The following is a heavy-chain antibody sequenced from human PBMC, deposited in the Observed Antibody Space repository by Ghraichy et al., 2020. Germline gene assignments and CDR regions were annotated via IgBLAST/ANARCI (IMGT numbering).Heavy chain of an antibody. V-gene: IGHV3-21*01. CDR1: GFTFSSYS. CDR2: ISSSSSYI. J-gene: IGHJ6*02. CDR3: ARDWYSSSYYVGYYYYYGMDV. D-gene: IGHD6-13*01. Sequence: GVLRLSCAASGFTFSSYSMNWVRQAPGKGLEWVSSISSSSSYIYYADSVKGRFTISRDNAKNSLYLQMNSLRAEDTAVYYCARDWYSSSYYVGYYYYYGMDVWGQGTTVTVSS.